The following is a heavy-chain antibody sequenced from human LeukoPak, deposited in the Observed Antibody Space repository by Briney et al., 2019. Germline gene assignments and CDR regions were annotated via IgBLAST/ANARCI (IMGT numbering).Heavy chain of an antibody. CDR2: MNPNSGNT. CDR1: GYTFTSYD. CDR3: ARGRSRGCSSTSCPGSY. Sequence: GASVNVSCKASGYTFTSYDINWVRQATGQGLEWMGRMNPNSGNTGYAQKFQGRVTMTRNTSISTAYMELSSLRSEDTAVYYCARGRSRGCSSTSCPGSYWGQGTLVTVSS. V-gene: IGHV1-8*01. J-gene: IGHJ4*02. D-gene: IGHD2-2*01.